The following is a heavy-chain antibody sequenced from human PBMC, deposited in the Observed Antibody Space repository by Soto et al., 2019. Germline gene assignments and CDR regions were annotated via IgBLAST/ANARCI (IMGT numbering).Heavy chain of an antibody. CDR3: ARTWGLYDSSPRGDV. CDR2: IIPIFGTA. D-gene: IGHD3-22*01. V-gene: IGHV1-69*12. CDR1: GGTFSSYA. J-gene: IGHJ6*02. Sequence: QVQLVQSGAEVKKPGSSVKVSCKASGGTFSSYAISWVRQAPGQGLEWMGGIIPIFGTANYAQKFQGRVTLXXDXSXXTAYMELSSLRSEDTAVYYCARTWGLYDSSPRGDVWGQGTTVTVSS.